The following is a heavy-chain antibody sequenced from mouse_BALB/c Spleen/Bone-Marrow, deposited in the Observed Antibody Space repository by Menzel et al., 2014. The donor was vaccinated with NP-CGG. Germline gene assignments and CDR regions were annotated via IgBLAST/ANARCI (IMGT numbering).Heavy chain of an antibody. Sequence: EVNLVESGAELVKPGASVKLSCTASGFNIKDTYMHWVKQRPEQGLEWIGRIDPANGNTKFAPKFQGKATITADTSSNTAYLHLSSLTSEDTAVYYCARGIPYYPMDFWGQGTSVTVSS. CDR2: IDPANGNT. V-gene: IGHV14-3*02. D-gene: IGHD5-1-1*01. J-gene: IGHJ4*01. CDR1: GFNIKDTY. CDR3: ARGIPYYPMDF.